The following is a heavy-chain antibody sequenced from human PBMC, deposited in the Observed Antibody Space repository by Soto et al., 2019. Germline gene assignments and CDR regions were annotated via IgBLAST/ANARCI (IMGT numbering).Heavy chain of an antibody. CDR3: AGDEICDGVKCTLGYFQE. J-gene: IGHJ1*01. CDR2: IKVDGSEK. CDR1: GFIFKDYW. D-gene: IGHD2-21*01. V-gene: IGHV3-7*03. Sequence: DVQPVDSGGGLVQSGGSVRLSCAASGFIFKDYWMNWVRQDPGKGLVWVANIKVDGSEKNYVVSVKGRFTISRDNAKNALYRQMNNLRAEDTAVYYCAGDEICDGVKCTLGYFQEWGQGTLVTVSS.